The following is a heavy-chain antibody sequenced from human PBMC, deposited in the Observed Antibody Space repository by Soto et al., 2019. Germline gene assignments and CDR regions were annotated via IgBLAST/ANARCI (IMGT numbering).Heavy chain of an antibody. CDR1: GFTFSSYG. J-gene: IGHJ4*01. CDR3: APWFGAFDY. V-gene: IGHV3-30*03. Sequence: QVQLVESGGGVVQPGRSLRLSCAASGFTFSSYGMHWVRQAPGKGLEWVAVISYDGSNKYYADSVKGRFTVSRDNSKNTLYLQMNSLRAEDTAVYYCAPWFGAFDYWGQRTLVTFSS. D-gene: IGHD3-10*01. CDR2: ISYDGSNK.